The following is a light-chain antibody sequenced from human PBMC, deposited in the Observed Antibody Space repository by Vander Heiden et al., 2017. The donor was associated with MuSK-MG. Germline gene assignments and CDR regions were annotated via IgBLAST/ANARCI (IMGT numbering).Light chain of an antibody. CDR1: QSVGTY. Sequence: TVLTQSPATLSLSPGERATLACRSSQSVGTYLAWYNQKPGQAPSLLIYDTSDRATGIPARFSASGSVTAFTLTISSLEPEDLAVYYCQQRSNWPPAFGQGTKLEIK. V-gene: IGKV3-11*01. J-gene: IGKJ2*01. CDR3: QQRSNWPPA. CDR2: DTS.